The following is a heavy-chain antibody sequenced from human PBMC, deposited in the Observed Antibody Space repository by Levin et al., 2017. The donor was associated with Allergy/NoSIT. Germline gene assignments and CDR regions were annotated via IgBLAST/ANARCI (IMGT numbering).Heavy chain of an antibody. J-gene: IGHJ4*01. V-gene: IGHV3-7*01. CDR3: ACRIA. CDR2: IKQDGSEK. CDR1: GFTFSNYW. Sequence: PGGSLRLSCAASGFTFSNYWMGWVRQAPGKGLEWVANIKQDGSEKNYVDSVKGRFTISRDNAQNSLCLQMNSLGADETAVYYCACRIAWGQGTLVTVSS. D-gene: IGHD6-13*01.